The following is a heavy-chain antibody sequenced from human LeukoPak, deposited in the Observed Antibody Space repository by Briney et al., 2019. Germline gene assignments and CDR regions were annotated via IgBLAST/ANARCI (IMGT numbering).Heavy chain of an antibody. D-gene: IGHD3-3*01. J-gene: IGHJ4*02. CDR2: IYSGSST. CDR3: ARHHPDVLRILEWLLVFDY. Sequence: PGGSLRLSCAASGFIVRSNYMSWVRQAPGKGLEWVSVIYSGSSTYYADSEKGRFTISRDNSQNTLYLQMNSLRAEDTAVYYCARHHPDVLRILEWLLVFDYWGQGTLVTVSS. CDR1: GFIVRSNY. V-gene: IGHV3-53*01.